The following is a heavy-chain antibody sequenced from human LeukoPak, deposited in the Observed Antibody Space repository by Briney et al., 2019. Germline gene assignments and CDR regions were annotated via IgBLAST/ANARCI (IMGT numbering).Heavy chain of an antibody. CDR2: ISHSGST. Sequence: SETLSLTCTVSGGSITSYYWGWIRQPPGKGLEWIGYISHSGSTYYNPSLKSRVTISVDRSKNQFSLKLSSVTAADTAVYYCARGGTVASYYYYTMDVWGQGTTVTVSS. D-gene: IGHD4-23*01. CDR3: ARGGTVASYYYYTMDV. J-gene: IGHJ6*02. V-gene: IGHV4-30-2*01. CDR1: GGSITSYY.